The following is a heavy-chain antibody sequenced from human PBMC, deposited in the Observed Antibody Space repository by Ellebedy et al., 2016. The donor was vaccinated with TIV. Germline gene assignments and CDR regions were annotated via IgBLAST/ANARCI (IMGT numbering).Heavy chain of an antibody. CDR3: AEQYFLVLGGGT. CDR2: IYYSGST. V-gene: IGHV4-39*01. D-gene: IGHD4/OR15-4a*01. CDR1: GGSISSSSYY. Sequence: SETLSLTXTVSGGSISSSSYYWGWIRQPPGKGLEWIGSIYYSGSTYYNPSLKSRVTISIDTSKNQFSLKLSSVTAADTAVYYCAEQYFLVLGGGTWGQGTMVTVSS. J-gene: IGHJ3*01.